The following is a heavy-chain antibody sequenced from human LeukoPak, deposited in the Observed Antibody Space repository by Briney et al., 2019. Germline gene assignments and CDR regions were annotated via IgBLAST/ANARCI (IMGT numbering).Heavy chain of an antibody. CDR2: INPNSGGT. CDR3: AREATYYYDSSGYYGGSYFDY. Sequence: ASVKVSFKASGYTFTGCYMHWVRQAPGQGLEWMGWINPNSGGTNYAQKFQGRVTMTRDTSISTAYMELSRLRSDDTAVYYCAREATYYYDSSGYYGGSYFDYWGQGTLVTVSS. CDR1: GYTFTGCY. J-gene: IGHJ4*02. D-gene: IGHD3-22*01. V-gene: IGHV1-2*02.